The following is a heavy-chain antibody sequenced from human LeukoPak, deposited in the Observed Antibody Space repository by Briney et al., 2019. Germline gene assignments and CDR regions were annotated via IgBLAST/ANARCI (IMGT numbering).Heavy chain of an antibody. J-gene: IGHJ5*02. Sequence: SETLSLTCTVSGGSISSYYWSWIRQPPGKGLEWIGYIYYSGSTNYNPSLKSRVTISVDTSKNQFSLKLSSVTAADTAVYYCARAGYSSSWYWFDPWGQGTLVTVSS. CDR1: GGSISSYY. V-gene: IGHV4-59*01. D-gene: IGHD6-13*01. CDR3: ARAGYSSSWYWFDP. CDR2: IYYSGST.